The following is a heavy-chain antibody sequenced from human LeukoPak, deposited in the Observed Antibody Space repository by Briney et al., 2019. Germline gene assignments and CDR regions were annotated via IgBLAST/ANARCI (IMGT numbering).Heavy chain of an antibody. CDR1: GFTFSNYW. V-gene: IGHV3-7*01. CDR3: ARDRHYYDSSGYGN. Sequence: GGSLRLSCAASGFTFSNYWMSWVRQAPGKGLEWVAIIKQDGSEKYYVDPVKGRFTISRDNAKNSLYLQMNSLRAEDTAVYYCARDRHYYDSSGYGNWGQGTLVTVSS. CDR2: IKQDGSEK. D-gene: IGHD3-22*01. J-gene: IGHJ4*02.